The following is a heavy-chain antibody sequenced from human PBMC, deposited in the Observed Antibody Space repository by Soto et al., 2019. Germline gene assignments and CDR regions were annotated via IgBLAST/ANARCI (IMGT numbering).Heavy chain of an antibody. CDR2: IGSRGDST. CDR1: GFTFSSFA. V-gene: IGHV3-23*01. D-gene: IGHD6-19*01. J-gene: IGHJ4*02. Sequence: EVQLLESGGGLVQPGGSLRLSCAASGFTFSSFAMSWVRQAPGKGLEWVSAIGSRGDSTYYADSVKGRFTISRDNSKNTLYLQTNSLRAEKTAVYYCAKDLISGYNSGRPFDSWGQGTLVTVSP. CDR3: AKDLISGYNSGRPFDS.